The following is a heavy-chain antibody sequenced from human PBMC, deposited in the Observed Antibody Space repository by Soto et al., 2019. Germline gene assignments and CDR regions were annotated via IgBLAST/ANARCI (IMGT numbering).Heavy chain of an antibody. CDR1: GFTFSNAW. V-gene: IGHV3-15*01. CDR2: IKSKTDGGTT. Sequence: GGSLRLSCAASGFTFSNAWMSWVRQVPGKGLEWVGRIKSKTDGGTTDYAAPVKGRFTISRDDSKNTLYLQMNSLRAEDTAVYYCAREYYDSSGYYYFGFGYWGQGT. D-gene: IGHD3-22*01. J-gene: IGHJ4*02. CDR3: AREYYDSSGYYYFGFGY.